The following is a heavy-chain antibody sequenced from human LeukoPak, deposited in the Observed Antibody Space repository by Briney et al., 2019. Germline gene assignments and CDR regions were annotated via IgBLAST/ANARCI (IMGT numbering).Heavy chain of an antibody. Sequence: GGSLRLSCAASGFTFSDYYMSWIRQAPGQRLEWVSYISSSGSTIYYADSVKGRFTISRDNAKNSLYLQMNSLRAEDTAVYYCARDGCSSTRCYDYWGQGTLVTVSS. V-gene: IGHV3-11*04. CDR1: GFTFSDYY. D-gene: IGHD2-2*01. CDR2: ISSSGSTI. CDR3: ARDGCSSTRCYDY. J-gene: IGHJ4*02.